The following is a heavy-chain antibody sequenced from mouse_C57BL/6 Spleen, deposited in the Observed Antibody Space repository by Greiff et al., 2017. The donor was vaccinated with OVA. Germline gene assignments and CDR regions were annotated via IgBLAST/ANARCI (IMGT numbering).Heavy chain of an antibody. CDR3: ARRSSGYYYFDY. CDR1: GYTFTDYY. CDR2: INPNNGGT. V-gene: IGHV1-26*01. J-gene: IGHJ2*01. Sequence: EVQLQQSGPELVKPGASVKISCKASGYTFTDYYMNWVKQSHGKSLEWIGDINPNNGGTSYNQKFKGKATLTVDKSSSTAYMELRILTFEDSAVYYCARRSSGYYYFDYWGQGTTLTVPS. D-gene: IGHD3-2*02.